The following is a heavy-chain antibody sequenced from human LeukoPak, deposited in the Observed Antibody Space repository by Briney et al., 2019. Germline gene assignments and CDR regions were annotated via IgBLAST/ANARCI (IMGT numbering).Heavy chain of an antibody. J-gene: IGHJ4*02. V-gene: IGHV3-74*01. CDR3: ARDRYNWNFLPDY. D-gene: IGHD1-7*01. Sequence: GGSLRLSCAASGFTFSSYWMHWVRQAPGKGLVWVSRINSDGSSRSYADSVKGRFTISRDNSKNTLYLQMNSLRAEDTAVYYCARDRYNWNFLPDYWGQGTLVTVSS. CDR1: GFTFSSYW. CDR2: INSDGSSR.